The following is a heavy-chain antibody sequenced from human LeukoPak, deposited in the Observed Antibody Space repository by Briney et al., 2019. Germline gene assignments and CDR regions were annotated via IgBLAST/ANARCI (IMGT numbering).Heavy chain of an antibody. J-gene: IGHJ4*02. CDR3: ASGGLVVPAARPHYFDY. V-gene: IGHV1-69*01. CDR1: RGTFSSYA. CDR2: IIPIFGTT. D-gene: IGHD2-2*01. Sequence: SSVKVSCKASRGTFSSYAISWVRQAPGHGLEWTGGIIPIFGTTNYAQKFQGRVTITADESTSTAYMELSSLRSEDTAVYYCASGGLVVPAARPHYFDYWGQGTLVTVSS.